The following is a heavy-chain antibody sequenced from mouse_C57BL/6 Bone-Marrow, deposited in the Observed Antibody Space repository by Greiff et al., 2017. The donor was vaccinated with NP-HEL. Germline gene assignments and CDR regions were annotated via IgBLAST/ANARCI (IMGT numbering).Heavy chain of an antibody. CDR1: GFSLPSYG. V-gene: IGHV2-5*01. CDR2: IWRGGST. D-gene: IGHD4-1*01. Sequence: QVQLQQSGPGLVQPSPSLSITCTVSGFSLPSYGVHWVRQSPGKGLEWLGVIWRGGSTDYNAAFMSRLSITKDNSKSQVFFPMNSLQADDTAIYYCAKMRLGAMDYWGQGTSVTVSS. J-gene: IGHJ4*01. CDR3: AKMRLGAMDY.